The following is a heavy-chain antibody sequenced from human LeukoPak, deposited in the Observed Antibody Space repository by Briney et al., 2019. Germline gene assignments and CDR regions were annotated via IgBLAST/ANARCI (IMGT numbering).Heavy chain of an antibody. CDR3: ARSPNSSGWPRIFDS. CDR1: GFTFSSYA. CDR2: ISSDGGNK. D-gene: IGHD6-19*01. J-gene: IGHJ4*02. Sequence: GRSLRLSCAASGFTFSSYAMHWARQSPGKGLEWVAIISSDGGNKYYTDSVRGRFTISRDNFKNTLHLQMDSLRAEDTAVYYCARSPNSSGWPRIFDSWGQGALVTVSS. V-gene: IGHV3-30*04.